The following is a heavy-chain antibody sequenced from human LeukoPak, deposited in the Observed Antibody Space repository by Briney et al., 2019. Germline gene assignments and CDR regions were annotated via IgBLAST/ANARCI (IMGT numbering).Heavy chain of an antibody. D-gene: IGHD6-13*01. J-gene: IGHJ1*01. CDR2: INHSGST. CDR1: GGSFRGYY. V-gene: IGHV4-34*01. Sequence: PSETLPLTCAVYGGSFRGYYWSWIRQPPGKGLEGIGEINHSGSTNYNPSLKRRVTISVDTSKNQFSLKLSSVTAADTAVYYCTRVIAAARGGYFQHWGQGTLVTV. CDR3: TRVIAAARGGYFQH.